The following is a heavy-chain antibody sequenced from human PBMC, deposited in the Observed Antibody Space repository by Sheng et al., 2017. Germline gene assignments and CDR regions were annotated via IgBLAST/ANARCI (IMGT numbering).Heavy chain of an antibody. V-gene: IGHV4-38-2*01. J-gene: IGHJ6*02. CDR2: IYHSGST. CDR3: ARVGGWFGDKILGGSSSGMDV. CDR1: GYSISSGYY. Sequence: QVQLQESGPGLVKPSETLSLTCAVSGYSISSGYYWGWIRQPPGKGLEWIGSIYHSGSTYYNPSLKSRVTISVDTSKNQFSLKLSSVTAADTAVYYCARVGGWFGDKILGGSSSGMDVWGQGTTVTVSS. D-gene: IGHD3-10*01.